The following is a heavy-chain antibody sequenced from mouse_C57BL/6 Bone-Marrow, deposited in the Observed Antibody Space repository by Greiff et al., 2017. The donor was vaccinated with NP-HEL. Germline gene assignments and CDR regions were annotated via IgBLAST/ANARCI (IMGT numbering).Heavy chain of an antibody. V-gene: IGHV1-69*01. CDR2: IDPSDSYT. CDR1: GYTFTSYW. CDR3: ARDSSGYEYFDV. D-gene: IGHD3-2*02. J-gene: IGHJ1*03. Sequence: QVQLQQPGAELVMPGASVKLSCKASGYTFTSYWMHWVKQRPGQGLEWIGEIDPSDSYTNYNHKFKGKSTLTVDKSSSTAYMQLSSLTSEDSAVYYCARDSSGYEYFDVWGTGTTVTVSS.